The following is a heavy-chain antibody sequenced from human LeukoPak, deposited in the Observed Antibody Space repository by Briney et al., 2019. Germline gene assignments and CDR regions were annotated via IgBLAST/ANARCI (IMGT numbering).Heavy chain of an antibody. CDR3: ARHRDTAMAEGAFDI. CDR1: GGSISSSSYY. V-gene: IGHV4-39*01. Sequence: PSETLSLTCTVSGGSISSSSYYWGWIRQPPGKGMEWIGSIYYSGSTYYNPSLKSRVTISVDTSKNQFSLKLSSVTAADTAVYYCARHRDTAMAEGAFDIWGQGTMVTVSS. J-gene: IGHJ3*02. CDR2: IYYSGST. D-gene: IGHD5-18*01.